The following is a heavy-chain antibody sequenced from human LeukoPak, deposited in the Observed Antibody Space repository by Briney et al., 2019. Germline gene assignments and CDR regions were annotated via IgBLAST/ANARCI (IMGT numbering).Heavy chain of an antibody. CDR2: IIPILGIA. J-gene: IGHJ4*02. V-gene: IGHV1-69*04. CDR1: GGTFSSYA. CDR3: ARGSAVRIAARPSGY. Sequence: SVKVSCKASGGTFSSYAISWVRQAPGQGLEWMGRIIPILGIANYAQKFQGRVTITADKSTSTAYMELSSLRSEDTAVYYCARGSAVRIAARPSGYWGQGTLVTVSS. D-gene: IGHD6-6*01.